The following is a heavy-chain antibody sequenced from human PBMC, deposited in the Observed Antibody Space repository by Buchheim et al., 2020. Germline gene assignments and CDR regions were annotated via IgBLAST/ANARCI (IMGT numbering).Heavy chain of an antibody. CDR3: AKGGTEYSTSWYSIDV. Sequence: EVQLLESGGGLVQPGGSLRLSCAASGFTLSSYAVSWVRQAPGKGLEWVSVISGSSGRTYHADSLKGRFSISRDNSNNTLHLQMNSLRAEDTAVYYCAKGGTEYSTSWYSIDVWGHGTT. J-gene: IGHJ6*02. CDR2: ISGSSGRT. V-gene: IGHV3-23*01. D-gene: IGHD6-13*01. CDR1: GFTLSSYA.